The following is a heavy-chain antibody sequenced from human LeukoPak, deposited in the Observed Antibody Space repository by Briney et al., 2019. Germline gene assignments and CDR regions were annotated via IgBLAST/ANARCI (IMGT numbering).Heavy chain of an antibody. CDR1: GFPFSSHG. J-gene: IGHJ4*02. V-gene: IGHV3-23*01. D-gene: IGHD5-12*01. Sequence: GGSLRLSCAGSGFPFSSHGMNWVRQAPGKGLEWVSGISPGGPTYYADSVKGRFTISRDDSKNTLYLQMKNLRAEDTAVYYCAKDRAWLRFDDWGQGILVSVSS. CDR2: ISPGGPT. CDR3: AKDRAWLRFDD.